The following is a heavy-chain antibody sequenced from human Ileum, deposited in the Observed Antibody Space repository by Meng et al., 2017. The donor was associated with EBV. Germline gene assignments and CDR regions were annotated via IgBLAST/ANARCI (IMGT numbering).Heavy chain of an antibody. CDR2: IYYSGRT. D-gene: IGHD6-13*01. CDR1: GGPINSSSYY. V-gene: IGHV4-39*01. Sequence: QLQRPESGPGLVKPSETLSLPFTVSGGPINSSSYYWGWIHQPPGKGLEWIGSIYYSGRTYYNPSLKSRVTISVDTSKNQFSLKLSSVTAADTAVYYCARPIAAAGWFDPWGQGTLVTVSS. CDR3: ARPIAAAGWFDP. J-gene: IGHJ5*02.